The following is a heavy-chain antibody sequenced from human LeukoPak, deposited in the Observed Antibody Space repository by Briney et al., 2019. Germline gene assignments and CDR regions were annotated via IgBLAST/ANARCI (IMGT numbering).Heavy chain of an antibody. CDR3: VRDGGFYYTASPNSWFDP. CDR1: GFSISSDDC. D-gene: IGHD2-15*01. CDR2: ISNRGSP. V-gene: IGHV4-38-2*02. Sequence: SETLSLTCLVSGFSISSDDCWGWIRQPPGKGLEWIGSISNRGSPYYNPSLKSRVTMSVDTPNNHFSLRLSSVTAADTAVYYCVRDGGFYYTASPNSWFDPWGQGTLVTVSS. J-gene: IGHJ5*02.